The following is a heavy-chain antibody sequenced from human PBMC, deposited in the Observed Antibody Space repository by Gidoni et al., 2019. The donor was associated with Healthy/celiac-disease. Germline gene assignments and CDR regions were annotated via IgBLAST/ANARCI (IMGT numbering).Heavy chain of an antibody. CDR2: ISGSGGST. CDR1: RFTFTSYA. CDR3: AKAPYSSSWKRFDY. J-gene: IGHJ4*02. D-gene: IGHD6-13*01. V-gene: IGHV3-23*01. Sequence: EVQLLESGGGLVQPGGSLRLSCSASRFTFTSYAMSWVRQAPGKGLEWVSAISGSGGSTYYADSVKGRFTISRDNSKNTLYLQMNSLRAEDTAVYYCAKAPYSSSWKRFDYWGQGTLVTVSS.